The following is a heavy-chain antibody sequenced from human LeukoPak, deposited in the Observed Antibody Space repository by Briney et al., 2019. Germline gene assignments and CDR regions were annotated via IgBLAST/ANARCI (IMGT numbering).Heavy chain of an antibody. CDR3: ATYSSSWYDAFDI. Sequence: GGSLRLSCAASGFTFSSYAMSWVRQAPGKGLEWVSLISNSGGSTYYADSVKGRFTISRDNSKNTLYLQMNSLRAEDTAVYYCATYSSSWYDAFDIWGQGTMVTVSS. J-gene: IGHJ3*02. CDR1: GFTFSSYA. D-gene: IGHD6-13*01. V-gene: IGHV3-23*01. CDR2: ISNSGGST.